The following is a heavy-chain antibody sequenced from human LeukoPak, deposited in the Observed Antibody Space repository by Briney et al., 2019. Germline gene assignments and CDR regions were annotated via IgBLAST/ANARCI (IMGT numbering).Heavy chain of an antibody. CDR2: ISSRSSTI. Sequence: GGSLRLSCTASGFTFSDYNMNWVRQAPGKGLEWISYISSRSSTIYYADSVKGRFTISRDNSKNTLYLQMNSLRAEDTAVYYCAKKARVAAAGHYFDYWGQGTLVTVSS. J-gene: IGHJ4*02. D-gene: IGHD6-13*01. CDR1: GFTFSDYN. CDR3: AKKARVAAAGHYFDY. V-gene: IGHV3-48*01.